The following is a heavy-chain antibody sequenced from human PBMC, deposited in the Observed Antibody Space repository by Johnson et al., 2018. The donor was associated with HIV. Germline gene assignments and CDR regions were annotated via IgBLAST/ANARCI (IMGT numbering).Heavy chain of an antibody. Sequence: QVQLVESGGGVVQPGRSLRLSCAASGFTFSSMHWDRQAPGKGLEWVAVISYDGSNKYYAASVKGRFTISRDNSKNTLYLQMNSLRAEDTAVYYCRVVTGAFDIWGQGTMVTVSS. V-gene: IGHV3-30-3*01. CDR1: GFTFSS. D-gene: IGHD4-23*01. CDR3: RVVTGAFDI. CDR2: ISYDGSNK. J-gene: IGHJ3*02.